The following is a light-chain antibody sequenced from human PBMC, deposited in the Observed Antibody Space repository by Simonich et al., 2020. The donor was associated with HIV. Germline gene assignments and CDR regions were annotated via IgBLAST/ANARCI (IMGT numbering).Light chain of an antibody. CDR3: QSADISGNVV. V-gene: IGLV3-25*03. Sequence: SYELTQPPSVSVSPGQTARITCSEDALPKQYAYWYQQKPGQAPVLVIYKDNERPSGIPERFSGSSSGTTVTLTITGVQADDEADYYCQSADISGNVVFGGGTKLTVL. CDR2: KDN. CDR1: ALPKQY. J-gene: IGLJ2*01.